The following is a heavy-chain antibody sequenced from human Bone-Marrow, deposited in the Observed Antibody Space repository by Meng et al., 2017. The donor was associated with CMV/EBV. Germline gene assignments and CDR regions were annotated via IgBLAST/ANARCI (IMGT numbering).Heavy chain of an antibody. J-gene: IGHJ2*01. D-gene: IGHD4-17*01. Sequence: SETLSLTCAVYGGSFSGYYWSWIRQPPGKGLEWIGEINHSGITNYNPSLKSGVIISVDTPKNQFSLKLSSVTAADTAVYYCPRGYRRGLRGWYFDLWGRATLVTVSS. CDR1: GGSFSGYY. CDR2: INHSGIT. V-gene: IGHV4-34*01. CDR3: PRGYRRGLRGWYFDL.